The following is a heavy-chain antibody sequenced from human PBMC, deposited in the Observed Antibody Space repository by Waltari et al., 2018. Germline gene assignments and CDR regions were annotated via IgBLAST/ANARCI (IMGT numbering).Heavy chain of an antibody. D-gene: IGHD6-13*01. CDR1: GGSMSNYY. J-gene: IGHJ4*02. CDR3: ARGSGRQLTY. CDR2: IYYSGTT. V-gene: IGHV4-59*01. Sequence: QVQLQESGPGLVKPSETLSLTCNASGGSMSNYYWSWIRQPPGKGLEWIGYIYYSGTTNYNPSLKSRVTMSVDTSKNQFSLKLTSVTAADTAVYYCARGSGRQLTYWGQGTLVTVSS.